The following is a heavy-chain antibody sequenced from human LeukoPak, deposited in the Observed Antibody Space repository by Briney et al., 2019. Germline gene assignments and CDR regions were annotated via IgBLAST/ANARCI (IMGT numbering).Heavy chain of an antibody. CDR3: ARDQRNSGSYRFEY. CDR1: GYTFSGYG. Sequence: GASVKVSCKTSGYTFSGYGISWVRQAPGQGLEWMGWITGNNGNTNYAPSLQCRITMTTDTSTNTAYMELTSLKSDDTAVYYCARDQRNSGSYRFEYWGQGTLVTVSS. J-gene: IGHJ4*02. CDR2: ITGNNGNT. V-gene: IGHV1-18*01. D-gene: IGHD1-26*01.